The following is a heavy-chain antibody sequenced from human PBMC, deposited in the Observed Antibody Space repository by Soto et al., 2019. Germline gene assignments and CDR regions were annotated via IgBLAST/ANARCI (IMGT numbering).Heavy chain of an antibody. CDR1: GGTFSSYA. CDR2: IIPIFGTA. Sequence: SVKVSCKASGGTFSSYAISWVRQAPGQGLEWMGGIIPIFGTANYAQKFQGRVTITADESTSTAYMELSSLRSEDTAVYYCAREGTAMVVDAFDIWGQGTMVTVSS. V-gene: IGHV1-69*13. CDR3: AREGTAMVVDAFDI. J-gene: IGHJ3*02. D-gene: IGHD5-18*01.